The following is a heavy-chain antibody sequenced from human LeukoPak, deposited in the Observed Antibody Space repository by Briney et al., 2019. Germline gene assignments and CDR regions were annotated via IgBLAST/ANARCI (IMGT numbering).Heavy chain of an antibody. CDR1: GGSVSSSTNY. D-gene: IGHD6-19*01. J-gene: IGHJ4*02. CDR3: ARHPLKPVASYYFDY. Sequence: SETLSLTCTVSGGSVSSSTNYWGWIRQPPGKGLEWIASMYYSGSSYCNPSLKSRVTISVDTSKNQFALRLSSVTAADTAVYYCARHPLKPVASYYFDYWGQGTLVTVSS. V-gene: IGHV4-39*01. CDR2: MYYSGSS.